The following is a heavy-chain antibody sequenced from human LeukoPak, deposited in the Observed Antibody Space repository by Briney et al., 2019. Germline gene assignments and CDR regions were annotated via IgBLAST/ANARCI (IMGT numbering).Heavy chain of an antibody. V-gene: IGHV3-23*01. J-gene: IGHJ4*02. CDR1: GFTFSSYG. D-gene: IGHD2-15*01. CDR3: AKNSGGTCYSHLDY. Sequence: GGSLRLSCAASGFTFSSYGMTWVRQALGKGLEWVSGISGSGGSTYYEDSVKGRFTISRDNSKNTLYLQMSSLRAEDTAVYYCAKNSGGTCYSHLDYWGQGTLVTVSS. CDR2: ISGSGGST.